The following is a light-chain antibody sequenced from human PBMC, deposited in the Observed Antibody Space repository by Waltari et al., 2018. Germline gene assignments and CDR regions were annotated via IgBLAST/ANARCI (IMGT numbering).Light chain of an antibody. V-gene: IGKV4-1*01. CDR1: QSVLYSSNNKNF. Sequence: DIVMTQSPDSLAVSLGERATINCKSSQSVLYSSNNKNFLAWYQQKPGQPPKLPIYWATTRESGVPDRFSGSGSGTDFTLTINSLQAEDVAVYYCQQYYSTPGTFGQGTKVEIK. CDR3: QQYYSTPGT. CDR2: WAT. J-gene: IGKJ1*01.